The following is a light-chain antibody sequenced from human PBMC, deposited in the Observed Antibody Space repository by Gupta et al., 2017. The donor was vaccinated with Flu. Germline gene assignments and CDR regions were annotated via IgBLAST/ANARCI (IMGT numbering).Light chain of an antibody. CDR3: SSYTSSSTLWV. CDR2: EVS. V-gene: IGLV2-14*01. Sequence: SSDVGGYNYVSWYHQHPGKAPKLIIYEVSKRPSGVSNRFSGSKSGSTASLTISGLQAEDEADYYCSSYTSSSTLWVFGGGTKLTVL. J-gene: IGLJ3*02. CDR1: SSDVGGYNY.